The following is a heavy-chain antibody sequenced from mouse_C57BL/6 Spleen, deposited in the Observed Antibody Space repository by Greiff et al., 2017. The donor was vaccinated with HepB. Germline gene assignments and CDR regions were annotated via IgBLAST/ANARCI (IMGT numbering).Heavy chain of an antibody. Sequence: VQLKESGPELVKPGASVKISCKASGYSFTGYYMNWVKQSPEKSLEWIGEINPSTGGTTYNQKFKAKATLTVDKSSSTAYMQLKSLTSEDSAVYYCARRRDYYGSRRYFDVWGTGTTVTVSS. CDR2: INPSTGGT. D-gene: IGHD1-1*01. CDR1: GYSFTGYY. J-gene: IGHJ1*03. V-gene: IGHV1-42*01. CDR3: ARRRDYYGSRRYFDV.